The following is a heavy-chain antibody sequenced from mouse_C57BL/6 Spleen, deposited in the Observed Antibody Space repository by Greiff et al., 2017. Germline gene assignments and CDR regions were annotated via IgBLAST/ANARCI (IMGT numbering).Heavy chain of an antibody. J-gene: IGHJ2*01. Sequence: EVKLVESGGGLVKPGGSLKLSCAASGFTFSSYAMSWVRQTPEKRLEWVATISDGGSYTYYPDNVKGRFTISRDNAKNNLYLQMSHLKSEDTAMYYCARDPHYYGNDYWGQGTTLTVSS. CDR3: ARDPHYYGNDY. D-gene: IGHD2-1*01. CDR1: GFTFSSYA. CDR2: ISDGGSYT. V-gene: IGHV5-4*01.